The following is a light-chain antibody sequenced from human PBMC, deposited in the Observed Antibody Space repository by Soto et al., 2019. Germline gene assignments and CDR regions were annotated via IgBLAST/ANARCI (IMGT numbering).Light chain of an antibody. J-gene: IGKJ1*01. Sequence: EIVLTQSPGTLSLSPGERATLSCRASQSVSNSFLAWYQRIPGQSPRLLIYGASRRATGIPDRFSGSGSGTDFTLTISNLEPEDFGMYYCQQYDNSPWTFGQGTKVEIK. CDR1: QSVSNSF. CDR2: GAS. CDR3: QQYDNSPWT. V-gene: IGKV3-20*01.